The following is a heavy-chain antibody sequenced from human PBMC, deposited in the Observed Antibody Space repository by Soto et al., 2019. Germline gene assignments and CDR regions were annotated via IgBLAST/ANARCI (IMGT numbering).Heavy chain of an antibody. V-gene: IGHV1-3*01. Sequence: QVQFVQSGAEVKKPGASVKVSCKTPGYTFTSYNIHWVRQAPGQRLEWMGWINVGNGNTRYSQKFQGRLTLTRDTPGNTACRELNSLITEDPAVYYCATPQDYDSFLDSWGQGTLVTVS. CDR2: INVGNGNT. CDR1: GYTFTSYN. CDR3: ATPQDYDSFLDS. J-gene: IGHJ4*02. D-gene: IGHD3-22*01.